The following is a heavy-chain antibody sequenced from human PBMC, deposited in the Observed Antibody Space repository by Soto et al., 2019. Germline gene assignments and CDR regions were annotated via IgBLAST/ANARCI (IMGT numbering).Heavy chain of an antibody. CDR1: GYLFTSSD. CDR2: LNPTTGNT. J-gene: IGHJ4*02. CDR3: TVGRIMITCGGATIIGH. Sequence: QVQLVQSGAEVKKPGASVKVSCKASGYLFTSSDINWVRQATGQGLEWMGWLNPTTGNTGYAQNFQRIVTMTANTSISTDYTELSSPKSEDTVMYYCTVGRIMITCGGATIIGHWGQGSLVTVSS. V-gene: IGHV1-8*01. D-gene: IGHD3-16*01.